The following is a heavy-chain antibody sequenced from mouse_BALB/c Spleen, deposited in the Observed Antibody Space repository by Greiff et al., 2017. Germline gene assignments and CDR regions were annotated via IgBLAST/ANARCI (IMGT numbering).Heavy chain of an antibody. CDR2: ISSGGSYT. CDR1: GFTFSSYA. V-gene: IGHV5-9-4*01. CDR3: ARVYGNDSD. J-gene: IGHJ4*01. Sequence: EVKVVESGGGLVKPGGSLKLSCAASGFTFSSYAMSWVRQSPEKRLEWVAEISSGGSYTYYPDTVTGRFTISRDNAKNTLYLEMSSLRSEDTAMYYCARVYGNDSDWGQGTSVTVSS. D-gene: IGHD2-10*02.